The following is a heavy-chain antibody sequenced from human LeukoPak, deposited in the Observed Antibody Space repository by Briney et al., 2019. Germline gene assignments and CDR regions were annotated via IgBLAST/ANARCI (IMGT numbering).Heavy chain of an antibody. CDR2: IYTSGST. J-gene: IGHJ5*02. V-gene: IGHV4-4*09. CDR3: ARRGYCSSTSCQGHWFDP. CDR1: GGSISSYY. Sequence: SETLSLTCTVSGGSISSYYWSWIRQPPGKGLEGIGYIYTSGSTNYNPSLKSRVTISVDTSKNQFSLKLSSVTAADTAVYYCARRGYCSSTSCQGHWFDPWGQGTLVTVSS. D-gene: IGHD2-2*01.